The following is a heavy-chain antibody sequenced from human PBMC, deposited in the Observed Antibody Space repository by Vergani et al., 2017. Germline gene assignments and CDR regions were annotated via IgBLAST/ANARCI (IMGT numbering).Heavy chain of an antibody. J-gene: IGHJ2*01. V-gene: IGHV1-3*01. CDR2: INAGNGNT. CDR3: ARDAEDDYGDYLSSYWYFDL. CDR1: GYTFTNYV. Sequence: QVQLVQSGAEVQKPGASVKVSCKASGYTFTNYVMHWVRQAPGQRLEWMGWINAGNGNTKYSQKFQGRVTITRDTSASTAYMELSSLRSEDTAVYYCARDAEDDYGDYLSSYWYFDLWGRGTLVTVSS. D-gene: IGHD4-17*01.